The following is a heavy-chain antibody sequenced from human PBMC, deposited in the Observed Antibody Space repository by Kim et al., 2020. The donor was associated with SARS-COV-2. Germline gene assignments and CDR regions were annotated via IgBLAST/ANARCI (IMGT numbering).Heavy chain of an antibody. D-gene: IGHD2-2*01. J-gene: IGHJ4*02. CDR1: GFTFSSYA. Sequence: GGSLRLSCAASGFTFSSYAMHWVRQAPGKGLEWVAVISYDGSNKYYADSVKGRFTISRDNAKNTLYLQMNSLRAEDTAVYYCARGSVGYQLYHFDYCGQG. V-gene: IGHV3-30*04. CDR3: ARGSVGYQLYHFDY. CDR2: ISYDGSNK.